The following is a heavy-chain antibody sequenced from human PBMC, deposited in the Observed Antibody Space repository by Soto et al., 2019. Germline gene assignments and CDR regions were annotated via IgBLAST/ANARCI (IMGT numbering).Heavy chain of an antibody. Sequence: SVKVSCKASGGTFSSFTISWVRQAPGQGLEWMGRISPFLDMANYAQTLQGRVTITADKATSTAYMELSSLRSEDTAVYYCAGDRPEYYFDYWGQGALVTVSS. J-gene: IGHJ4*02. V-gene: IGHV1-69*04. CDR1: GGTFSSFT. CDR2: ISPFLDMA. CDR3: AGDRPEYYFDY.